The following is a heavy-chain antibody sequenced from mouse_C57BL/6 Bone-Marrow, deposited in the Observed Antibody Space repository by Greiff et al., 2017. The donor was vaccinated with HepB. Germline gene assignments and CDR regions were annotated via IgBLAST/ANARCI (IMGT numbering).Heavy chain of an antibody. CDR1: GYTFTSYW. V-gene: IGHV1-59*01. D-gene: IGHD1-1*01. Sequence: QVQLQQPGAELVRPGTSVKLSCKASGYTFTSYWMHWVKQRPGQGLEWIGVIDPSDSYTNYNPKFKGKATMTVDTSSSTAYMQLSSLTSEDSAVYYCASYCGSSPSYYYAMDYWGQGTSVTVSS. CDR3: ASYCGSSPSYYYAMDY. CDR2: IDPSDSYT. J-gene: IGHJ4*01.